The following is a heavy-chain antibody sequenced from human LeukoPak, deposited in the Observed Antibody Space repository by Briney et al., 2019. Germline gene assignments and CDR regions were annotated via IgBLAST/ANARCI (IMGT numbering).Heavy chain of an antibody. CDR3: ARLTALAGHRGAFDI. V-gene: IGHV4-39*01. CDR1: GGSIGGHTFY. D-gene: IGHD6-19*01. CDR2: IYYNGNT. J-gene: IGHJ3*02. Sequence: SETLSLTCNVSGGSIGGHTFYWDWIRQPPGKGLEWIATIYYNGNTFYNPSLKSRVAISIDMSKSQYSLHLGSVIAADTAIYYCARLTALAGHRGAFDIWGPGTMVTVSP.